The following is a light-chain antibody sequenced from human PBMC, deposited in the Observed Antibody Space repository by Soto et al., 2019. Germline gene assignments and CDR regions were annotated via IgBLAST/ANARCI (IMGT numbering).Light chain of an antibody. V-gene: IGLV1-40*01. CDR3: QSYDSSLSGVV. CDR2: GNS. J-gene: IGLJ2*01. CDR1: SSNIGAGYD. Sequence: QSGLTQPPSVSGAPGQRVTISCTGSSSNIGAGYDVQWYQQLPGTAPKLLIYGNSNRPSGVPDRFSGSKSGTSASLAITGLQAEDAADYFCQSYDSSLSGVVFGGGTKLTVL.